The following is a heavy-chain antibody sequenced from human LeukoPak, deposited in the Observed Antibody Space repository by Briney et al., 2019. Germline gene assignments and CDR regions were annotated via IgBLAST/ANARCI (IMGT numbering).Heavy chain of an antibody. D-gene: IGHD2-2*01. CDR1: GGSISSYY. V-gene: IGHV4-59*01. Sequence: SETLSLTCTVSGGSISSYYWSWIRQPPGKGLEWIGYIYYSGSTNYNPSLKSRVTISVDTSKNQFSLKLSSVTAADTAVYYCARAPYCSSTSCYYFDYWGQGTLVTVSS. J-gene: IGHJ4*02. CDR3: ARAPYCSSTSCYYFDY. CDR2: IYYSGST.